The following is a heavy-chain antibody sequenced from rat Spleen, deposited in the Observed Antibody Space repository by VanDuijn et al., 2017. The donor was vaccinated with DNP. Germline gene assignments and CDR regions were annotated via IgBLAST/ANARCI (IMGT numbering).Heavy chain of an antibody. J-gene: IGHJ4*01. CDR1: GFTFNNYW. Sequence: EVQLVESGGDLVQPGRSLKLSCVASGFTFNNYWMTWIRQVPGKGLEWVASITSSGGSTYYPDSVKGRFTISRDNAKNTLYLQMNSLRSEDTATYYCARDRYYYSSHAMDAWGQGTSVTVSS. V-gene: IGHV5-31*01. D-gene: IGHD1-2*01. CDR3: ARDRYYYSSHAMDA. CDR2: ITSSGGST.